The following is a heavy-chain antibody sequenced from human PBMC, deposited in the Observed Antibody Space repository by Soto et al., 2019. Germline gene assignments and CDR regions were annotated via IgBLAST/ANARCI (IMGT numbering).Heavy chain of an antibody. D-gene: IGHD3-10*01. CDR1: GFTFTSSA. CDR2: IVVGSGNT. J-gene: IGHJ6*02. V-gene: IGHV1-58*02. Sequence: SVKVSCKASGFTFTSSAMQWVRQARGQRLEWIGWIVVGSGNTNYAQKFQERVTITRDMSTSTAYMELSSLRSEDTAVYYCAARGSGSYYRGYYYGMDVWGQGTTVTVSS. CDR3: AARGSGSYYRGYYYGMDV.